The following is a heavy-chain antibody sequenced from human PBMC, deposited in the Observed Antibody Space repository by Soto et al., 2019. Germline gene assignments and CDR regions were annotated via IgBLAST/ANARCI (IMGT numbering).Heavy chain of an antibody. J-gene: IGHJ4*02. CDR2: INAGNGNT. V-gene: IGHV1-3*01. CDR3: ARDGPWYYYDSSGYDYFDY. Sequence: ASVKVSCKASGYTFTSYAMHWVRQAPGQRLEWVGWINAGNGNTKYSQKFQGRVTITRDTSASTAYMELSSLRSEDTAVYYCARDGPWYYYDSSGYDYFDYWGQGTLVTVSS. CDR1: GYTFTSYA. D-gene: IGHD3-22*01.